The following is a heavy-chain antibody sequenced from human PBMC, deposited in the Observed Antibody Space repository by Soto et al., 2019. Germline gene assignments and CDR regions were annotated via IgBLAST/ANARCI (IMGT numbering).Heavy chain of an antibody. V-gene: IGHV3-23*01. J-gene: IGHJ3*02. Sequence: GGSLRLSCAASGFTFTSYAMNWVRQAPGKGLEWVSGISDSGDSTYYADSVKGRFTISRDNSKNTLYVQMNSLRAEDTAVYYCANGLTSGRDAFDIWGQGTLVTVSS. CDR1: GFTFTSYA. CDR2: ISDSGDST. CDR3: ANGLTSGRDAFDI. D-gene: IGHD2-15*01.